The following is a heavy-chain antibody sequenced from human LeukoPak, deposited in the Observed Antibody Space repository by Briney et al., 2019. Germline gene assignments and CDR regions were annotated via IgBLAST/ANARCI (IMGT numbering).Heavy chain of an antibody. D-gene: IGHD6-13*01. CDR2: ITGNGVST. CDR1: GFAFSSYA. J-gene: IGHJ5*02. V-gene: IGHV3-64D*06. Sequence: PGGSLRLSCSASGFAFSSYAMHWVRQAPGKGLEYVSGITGNGVSTYYADSVKGRFTISRDNFKNMLYLQMTDLRLEDTAVYYWVKGEQQGVPGLDPWGQGTLVTVS. CDR3: VKGEQQGVPGLDP.